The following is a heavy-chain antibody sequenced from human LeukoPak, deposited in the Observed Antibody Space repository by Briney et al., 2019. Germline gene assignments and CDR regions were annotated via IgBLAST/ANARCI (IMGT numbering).Heavy chain of an antibody. Sequence: GGSLRLSCAASGFTFSSYWMHWVRQAPGKGLVWVSRINSDGSSTSYADSVKGRFTFSRDNAKNTLYLQMNSLRAEDTAVYYCARDLTRVLRYFDWLPSFDYWGQGTLVTVSS. CDR3: ARDLTRVLRYFDWLPSFDY. D-gene: IGHD3-9*01. CDR2: INSDGSST. J-gene: IGHJ4*02. V-gene: IGHV3-74*01. CDR1: GFTFSSYW.